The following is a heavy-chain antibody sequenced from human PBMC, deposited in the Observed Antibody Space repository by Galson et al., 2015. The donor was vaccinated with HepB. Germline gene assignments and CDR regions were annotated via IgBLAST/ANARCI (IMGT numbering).Heavy chain of an antibody. CDR2: INPNSGGT. D-gene: IGHD4-23*01. J-gene: IGHJ3*02. Sequence: SVKVSCKASGYTFTGYYMHWVRQAPGQGLEWMGRINPNSGGTNYAQKFQGRVTMTRDTSISTAYMELSRLRSDDTVVYYCARGSGYGGNHDAFDIWGQGTMVTVSS. V-gene: IGHV1-2*05. CDR1: GYTFTGYY. CDR3: ARGSGYGGNHDAFDI.